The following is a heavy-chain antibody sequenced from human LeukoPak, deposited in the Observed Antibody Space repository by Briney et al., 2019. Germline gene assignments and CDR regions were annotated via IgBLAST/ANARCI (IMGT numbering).Heavy chain of an antibody. CDR1: GGTLSSYP. J-gene: IGHJ5*02. V-gene: IGHV1-69*02. Sequence: EASVKVSCKASGGTLSSYPISWIRQAPGQGLELMGRIIPFVGLTNYAPRFQGRVTITADKDTTTAYMELNGLTSEDTAVYYCARPRSTESGSYNWFDPWGQGTLVTVSS. CDR3: ARPRSTESGSYNWFDP. D-gene: IGHD1-26*01. CDR2: IIPFVGLT.